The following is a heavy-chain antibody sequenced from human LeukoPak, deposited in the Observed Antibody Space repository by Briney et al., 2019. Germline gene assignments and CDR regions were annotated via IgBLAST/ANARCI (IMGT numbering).Heavy chain of an antibody. CDR1: GYTFTSYD. V-gene: IGHV1-8*01. J-gene: IGHJ3*02. D-gene: IGHD6-13*01. CDR3: ASLYSSSWTDAFDI. Sequence: ASVKVSCKASGYTFTSYDINWVRQATGQGLEWMGWMNPNSGNTGYAQKFQGRVTMTGNTSISTAYMELSSLRSEDTAVYYCASLYSSSWTDAFDIWGQGTMVTVSS. CDR2: MNPNSGNT.